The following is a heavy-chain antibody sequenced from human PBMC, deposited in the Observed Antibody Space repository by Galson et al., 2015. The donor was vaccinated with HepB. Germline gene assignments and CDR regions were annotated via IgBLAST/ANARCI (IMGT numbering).Heavy chain of an antibody. V-gene: IGHV1-18*04. CDR1: GYTFTSYG. D-gene: IGHD6-13*01. Sequence: SVKVSCKASGYTFTSYGISWVRQAPGQGLEWMGWISAYNGNTNYAQKLQGRVTMTTDTSTSTAYMELRSLRSDDTAVYYCARELGIIAAAGLSYYYYGMDVWGQGTTVTVSS. CDR3: ARELGIIAAAGLSYYYYGMDV. J-gene: IGHJ6*02. CDR2: ISAYNGNT.